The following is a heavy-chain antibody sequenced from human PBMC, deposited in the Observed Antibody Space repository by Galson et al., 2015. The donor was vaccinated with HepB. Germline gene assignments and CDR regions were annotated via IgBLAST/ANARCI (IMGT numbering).Heavy chain of an antibody. D-gene: IGHD4-17*01. V-gene: IGHV3-23*01. CDR3: AKAPMDDDSYYLDY. CDR1: GFSFSSFA. J-gene: IGHJ4*02. Sequence: SLRLSCAASGFSFSSFAVSWVRQAPGKGLEWASAISGSGGSTYYADSVKGRFTISRDNSKNTLYLHMNSLRAEDTAVYYCAKAPMDDDSYYLDYWGQGTLVTVSS. CDR2: ISGSGGST.